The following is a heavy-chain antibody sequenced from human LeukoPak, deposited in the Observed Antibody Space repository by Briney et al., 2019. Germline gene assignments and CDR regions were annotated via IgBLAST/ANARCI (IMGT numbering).Heavy chain of an antibody. CDR1: GYTFTSYD. CDR2: MNPDSGNT. CDR3: ARGRVAVANDY. D-gene: IGHD6-19*01. J-gene: IGHJ4*02. V-gene: IGHV1-8*01. Sequence: GASVEVSCKASGYTFTSYDINWVRQATGQGLEWMGWMNPDSGNTGYAQKFQGRVTMTRNTSISTAYMELSSLRSEATAVYYCARGRVAVANDYWGQGTLVTVSS.